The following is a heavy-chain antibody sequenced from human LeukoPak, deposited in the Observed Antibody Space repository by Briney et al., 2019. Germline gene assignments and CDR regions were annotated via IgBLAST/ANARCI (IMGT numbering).Heavy chain of an antibody. D-gene: IGHD2-2*03. Sequence: ASVKVSCKASGYTFTTFGITWVRQAPGQGLEWMGWISTYNGNTNYVQKFQGRVTMTTDTSTSTAYMELRSLKSDDTAVYYCARGDGYCSSTSCYLSVWGQGTTVTVSS. CDR3: ARGDGYCSSTSCYLSV. CDR1: GYTFTTFG. J-gene: IGHJ3*01. V-gene: IGHV1-18*01. CDR2: ISTYNGNT.